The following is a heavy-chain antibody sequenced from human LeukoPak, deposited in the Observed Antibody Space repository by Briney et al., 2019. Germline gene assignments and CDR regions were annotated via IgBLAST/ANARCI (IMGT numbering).Heavy chain of an antibody. D-gene: IGHD5-18*01. V-gene: IGHV4-4*02. J-gene: IGHJ4*02. CDR3: ARKGYTYGTFDY. CDR1: GDSISSHYW. Sequence: SGTLSLTCAVSGDSISSHYWWSWDRQPPGKGLEWIGEIYHSGSTNYNPSLKSRVTISVDKSKNQFSLKLTSLTAADTAVYYCARKGYTYGTFDYWGLGTLVTVSS. CDR2: IYHSGST.